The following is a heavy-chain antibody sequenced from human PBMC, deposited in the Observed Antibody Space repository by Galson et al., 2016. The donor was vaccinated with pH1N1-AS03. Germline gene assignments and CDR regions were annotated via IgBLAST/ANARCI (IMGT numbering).Heavy chain of an antibody. CDR1: SISNYY. V-gene: IGHV4-59*08. CDR2: IFYSGTP. D-gene: IGHD4-17*01. Sequence: SISNYYWSWIRQPPGKGLEWIGHIFYSGTPIYSPSLKSRLTILVDTSKNHFSLKLSSVTAADTAVYYCARHSPPGDYGGTHWYVDLWGRGTLVTVSS. J-gene: IGHJ2*01. CDR3: ARHSPPGDYGGTHWYVDL.